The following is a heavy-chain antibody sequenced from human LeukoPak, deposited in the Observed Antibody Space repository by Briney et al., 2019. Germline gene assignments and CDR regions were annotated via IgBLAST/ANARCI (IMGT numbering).Heavy chain of an antibody. CDR1: GFTFSSYA. D-gene: IGHD3-22*01. Sequence: GRSLRLSCAASGFTFSSYAMHWVRQAPGKGLEWVAVISYDGSNKYYADSVKGRFTISRDNSKNTLYLQMNSLRAEDTAVYYCARDQYYYDSSGYGFDYWGQGTLVTVSS. V-gene: IGHV3-30-3*01. CDR2: ISYDGSNK. J-gene: IGHJ4*02. CDR3: ARDQYYYDSSGYGFDY.